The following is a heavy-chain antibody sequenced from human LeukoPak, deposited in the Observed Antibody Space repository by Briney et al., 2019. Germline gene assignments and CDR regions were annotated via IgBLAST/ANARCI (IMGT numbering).Heavy chain of an antibody. D-gene: IGHD4-11*01. Sequence: GGSLRLSCAASEFTFSSYSMNWVRQAPGKGLEWVSSISSSSSYIYYADSVKGRFTISRDNAKNPLYLQMNSLRAEDTAVYYCARVVTTLTYYYYGMDVWGQGTTVTVSS. CDR1: EFTFSSYS. CDR3: ARVVTTLTYYYYGMDV. CDR2: ISSSSSYI. J-gene: IGHJ6*02. V-gene: IGHV3-21*01.